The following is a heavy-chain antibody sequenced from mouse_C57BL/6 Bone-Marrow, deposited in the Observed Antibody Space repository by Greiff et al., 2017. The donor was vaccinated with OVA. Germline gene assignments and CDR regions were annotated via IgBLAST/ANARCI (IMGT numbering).Heavy chain of an antibody. CDR3: VRQCITTVDYYAIDY. CDR1: GFSFNTYA. CDR2: IRSKSNNYAT. J-gene: IGHJ4*01. V-gene: IGHV10-1*01. Sequence: EVKLMESGGGLVQPKGSLKLSCAASGFSFNTYAMNWVRQAPGKGLEWVARIRSKSNNYATYYADSVKDRFTISRDDSESILYLQMNNLHTEDTAMYYCVRQCITTVDYYAIDYWGQGTSVTVSS. D-gene: IGHD1-1*01.